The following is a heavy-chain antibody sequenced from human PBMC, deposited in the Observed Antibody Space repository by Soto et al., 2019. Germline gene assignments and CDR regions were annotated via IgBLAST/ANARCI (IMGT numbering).Heavy chain of an antibody. D-gene: IGHD3-10*01. J-gene: IGHJ6*02. V-gene: IGHV3-11*01. CDR1: GFTFSDYY. CDR3: ARDKILVGELLYQYYYYGMDV. CDR2: ISSSGSTI. Sequence: GGSLRLSCAASGFTFSDYYMSWIRQAPGKGLEWVSYISSSGSTIYYADSVKGRFTISRDNAKNSLYLQMNSLRAEDTAVYYCARDKILVGELLYQYYYYGMDVWGQGTTVTVSS.